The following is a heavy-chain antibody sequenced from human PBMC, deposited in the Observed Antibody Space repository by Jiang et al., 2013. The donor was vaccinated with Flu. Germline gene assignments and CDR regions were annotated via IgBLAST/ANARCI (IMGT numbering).Heavy chain of an antibody. CDR1: GGSISSGGYY. D-gene: IGHD3-22*01. CDR3: ARQEPSSRGYAPRVPLGGYFDY. CDR2: IYYSGST. V-gene: IGHV4-31*03. Sequence: KPSQTLSLTCTVSGGSISSGGYYWSWIRQHPGKGLEWIGYIYYSGSTYYNPSLKSRVTISVDTSKNQFSLKLSSVTAADTAVYYCARQEPSSRGYAPRVPLGGYFDYWGQGTLVTVSS. J-gene: IGHJ4*02.